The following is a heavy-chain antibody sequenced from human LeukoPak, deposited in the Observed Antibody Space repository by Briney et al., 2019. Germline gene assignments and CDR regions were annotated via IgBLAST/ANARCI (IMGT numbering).Heavy chain of an antibody. V-gene: IGHV4-59*01. J-gene: IGHJ4*02. D-gene: IGHD2-15*01. CDR3: ARGQAATFYDY. CDR1: GGSISSYY. CDR2: IYYSGST. Sequence: PSETLSLTCTVSGGSISSYYWSWIRQPPGKGLEWIGYIYYSGSTNYNPSLKSRVTISVDTSKNQFSLKLSSVTAADTAVYYCARGQAATFYDYWGQGTLVTASS.